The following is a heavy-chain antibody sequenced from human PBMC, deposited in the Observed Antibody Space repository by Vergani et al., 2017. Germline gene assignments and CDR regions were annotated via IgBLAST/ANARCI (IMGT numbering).Heavy chain of an antibody. CDR1: GYTFTSYD. V-gene: IGHV1-8*01. Sequence: VQLVQSGAEVKKPGASVKVSCKASGYTFTSYDINWVRQATGQGLEWMGWMNPNSGNTGCAQKFQGRVTMTRNTSISTAYMELSSLRSEDTAVYYCARAKTGGKKLERPWFDPWGQGTLVTVSS. CDR2: MNPNSGNT. D-gene: IGHD1-1*01. J-gene: IGHJ5*02. CDR3: ARAKTGGKKLERPWFDP.